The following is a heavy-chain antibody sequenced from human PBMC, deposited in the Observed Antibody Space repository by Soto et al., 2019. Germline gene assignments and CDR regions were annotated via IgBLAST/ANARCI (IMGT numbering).Heavy chain of an antibody. CDR1: RYSFATFW. CDR3: ARVDTRGNWFDP. V-gene: IGHV5-51*01. Sequence: PGESLKISCQGFRYSFATFWVGWVRQIPGKGLEWIGIIYPPDSDTRYSPSFQGQVTISVDKSINTAYLQLNSLKVSDTGMYYCARVDTRGNWFDPWGRGTLVTVSS. J-gene: IGHJ5*02. CDR2: IYPPDSDT. D-gene: IGHD5-18*01.